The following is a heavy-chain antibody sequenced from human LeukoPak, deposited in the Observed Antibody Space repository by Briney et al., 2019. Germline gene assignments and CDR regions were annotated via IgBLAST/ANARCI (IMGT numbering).Heavy chain of an antibody. D-gene: IGHD3-3*01. J-gene: IGHJ6*02. V-gene: IGHV3-64*01. CDR1: GFTFSSYA. Sequence: GGSLRLSCAASGFTFSSYAMHWVRQAPGKGLEYVSAISSNGGSTYYANSVKGRFTISRDNSKNTLYLQMGSLRAEDMAVYCCARFHYDFWSGPYYYYGMDVWGQGTTVTVSS. CDR3: ARFHYDFWSGPYYYYGMDV. CDR2: ISSNGGST.